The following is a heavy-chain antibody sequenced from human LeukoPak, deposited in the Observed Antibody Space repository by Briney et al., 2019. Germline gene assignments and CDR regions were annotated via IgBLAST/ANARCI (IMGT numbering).Heavy chain of an antibody. V-gene: IGHV3-21*01. CDR2: ISSSSSYI. Sequence: GGSLRLSCAASGFTFSSYSMNWVRQAPGKGLEWVSSISSSSSYIYYADSVKGRFTIPRDNAKNSLYLQMNSLRAEDTAVYYCARDPIQANNWFDPWAQGTLVTVSS. D-gene: IGHD2-21*01. J-gene: IGHJ5*02. CDR1: GFTFSSYS. CDR3: ARDPIQANNWFDP.